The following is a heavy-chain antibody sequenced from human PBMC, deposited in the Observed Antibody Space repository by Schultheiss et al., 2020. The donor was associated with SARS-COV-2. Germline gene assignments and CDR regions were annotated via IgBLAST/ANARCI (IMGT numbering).Heavy chain of an antibody. J-gene: IGHJ6*02. Sequence: ASVKVSCKASGGAFSNYAISWVRQAPGQGLEWMGWISSYNGNTNYAQKLQGRVTMTTDTSTNAAYMELRSLRSEDTAVYYCARDGPDYGDYVPYYYYGMDVWGQGTTVTVSS. CDR1: GGAFSNYA. CDR2: ISSYNGNT. D-gene: IGHD4-17*01. CDR3: ARDGPDYGDYVPYYYYGMDV. V-gene: IGHV1-18*01.